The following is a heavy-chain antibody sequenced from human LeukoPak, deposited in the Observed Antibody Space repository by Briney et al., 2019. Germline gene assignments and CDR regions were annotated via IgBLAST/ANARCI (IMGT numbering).Heavy chain of an antibody. D-gene: IGHD3-10*01. CDR3: AKDSYFGETDY. CDR2: INRDGSST. CDR1: GFTFSSHW. J-gene: IGHJ4*02. V-gene: IGHV3-74*01. Sequence: PGGSLRLSCAASGFTFSSHWIHWVRQAPGKGLVWVSGINRDGSSTSYADSVKGRFTISRDNAKDTLYLQMNSLRAEDTAVYYCAKDSYFGETDYWGQGTLVTVSS.